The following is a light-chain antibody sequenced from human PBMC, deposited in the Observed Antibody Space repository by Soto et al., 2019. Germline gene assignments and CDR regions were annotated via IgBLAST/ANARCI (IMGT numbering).Light chain of an antibody. CDR2: SAS. V-gene: IGKV3-20*01. J-gene: IGKJ1*01. CDR3: HQCYSSRT. Sequence: EIVLTQSPGTLSLSPGDRATLFCRASQSVSSTHLAWYHQKPGQAPRLLIYSASSRATGIPDRFSGSGSGTDFTLTISRLEPEDFAVYYCHQCYSSRTFGQGTKVDIK. CDR1: QSVSSTH.